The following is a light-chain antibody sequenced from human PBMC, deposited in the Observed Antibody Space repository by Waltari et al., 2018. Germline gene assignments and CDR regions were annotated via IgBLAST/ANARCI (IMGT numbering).Light chain of an antibody. CDR1: RFNIRSNA. V-gene: IGLV1-44*01. CDR2: SND. CDR3: AAWDDSLNGHWV. J-gene: IGLJ3*02. Sequence: QSVLTQPPSASGTPGQRVTISCSGSRFNIRSNAVNWYQQLPGTAPKRRIVSNDRRPSGGPDRFSGSKSGTSASLAISGLQSEDEADYYCAAWDDSLNGHWVFGGGTKLTVL.